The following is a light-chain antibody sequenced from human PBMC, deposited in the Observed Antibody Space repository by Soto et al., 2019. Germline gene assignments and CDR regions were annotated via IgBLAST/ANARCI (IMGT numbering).Light chain of an antibody. CDR1: QGISNY. J-gene: IGKJ3*01. CDR2: GAS. CDR3: QQRYGYR. Sequence: DIQLTQSPSFLSASVGDRVTITCRASQGISNYLAWYQQKPGKAPKLLIYGASTLQSGVPSRFSGSGSGTEFTLTISSLQPEDFATFHLQQRYGYRFGPGTNVDIK. V-gene: IGKV1-9*01.